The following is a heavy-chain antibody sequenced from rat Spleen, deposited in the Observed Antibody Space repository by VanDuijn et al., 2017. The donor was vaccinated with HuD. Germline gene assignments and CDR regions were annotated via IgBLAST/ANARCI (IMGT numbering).Heavy chain of an antibody. CDR1: GLSFSNYD. D-gene: IGHD5-1*01. Sequence: EVQLVESGGGLVQPGRSMKLSCAASGLSFSNYDMAWVRQAPTKGLECVAYISTGGGITYYRDSVKGRFTISRDNAKNTLYLQMDSLRSEDTATYYCATGSFDYWGQGVMVTVSS. CDR3: ATGSFDY. J-gene: IGHJ2*01. V-gene: IGHV5-25*01. CDR2: ISTGGGIT.